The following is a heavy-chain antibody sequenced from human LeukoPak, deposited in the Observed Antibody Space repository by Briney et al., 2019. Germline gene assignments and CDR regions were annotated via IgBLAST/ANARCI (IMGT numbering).Heavy chain of an antibody. CDR3: ARDRRRYFDWLSYYYGMDV. CDR1: GGSISSSSYY. V-gene: IGHV4-39*07. CDR2: IYYSGST. Sequence: SETLSLTCTVSGGSISSSSYYWGWIRQPPGKGLEWIGSIYYSGSTYYNPSLKSRVTISVDTSKNQFSLKLSSVTAADTAVYYCARDRRRYFDWLSYYYGMDVWGQGTTVTVSS. J-gene: IGHJ6*02. D-gene: IGHD3-9*01.